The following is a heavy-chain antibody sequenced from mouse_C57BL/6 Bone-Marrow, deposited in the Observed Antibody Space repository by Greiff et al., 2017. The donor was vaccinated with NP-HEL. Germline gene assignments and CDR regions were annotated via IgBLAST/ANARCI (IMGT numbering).Heavy chain of an antibody. V-gene: IGHV1-42*01. D-gene: IGHD1-1*01. CDR3: ARGNYGSSYVKWYFDV. CDR2: INPSTGGT. J-gene: IGHJ1*03. CDR1: GYSFTGYY. Sequence: VQLQQSGPELVKPGASVKISCKASGYSFTGYYMNWVKQSPEKSLEWIGEINPSTGGTTYNQKFKAKATLTVDKSSSTAYMQLKSLTSEDSAVYYCARGNYGSSYVKWYFDVWGTGTTVTVSS.